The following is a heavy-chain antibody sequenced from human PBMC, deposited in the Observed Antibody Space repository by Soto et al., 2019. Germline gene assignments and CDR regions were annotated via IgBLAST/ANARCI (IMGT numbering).Heavy chain of an antibody. V-gene: IGHV3-48*01. CDR2: ISGRSSTI. J-gene: IGHJ1*01. CDR3: VRTACANCYGFQH. CDR1: GLTFSSYS. Sequence: EVQLVESGGGLVQPGGSLRLSCAASGLTFSSYSMNWDRQAPGKGLDWVSYISGRSSTISNADSVKDRSNITRDNANNPLYLQMNSLRAEDTAVYYCVRTACANCYGFQHWGQGTLVTVTS. D-gene: IGHD2-2*01.